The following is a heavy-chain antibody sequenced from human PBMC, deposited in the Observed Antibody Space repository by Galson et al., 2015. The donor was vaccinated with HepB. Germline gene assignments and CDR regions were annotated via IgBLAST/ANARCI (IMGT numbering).Heavy chain of an antibody. CDR2: ISYDGSNK. Sequence: SLRLSCAASGFTFSSYAMHWVRQAPGNGLEWVAVISYDGSNKYYADSVKGRFTISRDNSKNTLYLQMNSLRAEDTAVYYCAREEGGYYDSSGLGNAFDIWGQGTMVTVSS. J-gene: IGHJ3*02. V-gene: IGHV3-30*04. D-gene: IGHD3-22*01. CDR3: AREEGGYYDSSGLGNAFDI. CDR1: GFTFSSYA.